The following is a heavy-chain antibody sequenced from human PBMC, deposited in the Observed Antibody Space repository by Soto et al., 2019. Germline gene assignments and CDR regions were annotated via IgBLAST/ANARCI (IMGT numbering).Heavy chain of an antibody. V-gene: IGHV4-39*01. CDR1: GGSISSSSYY. D-gene: IGHD3-22*01. CDR2: IYYSGST. J-gene: IGHJ4*02. CDR3: ARHGPYYYDSRGQIDY. Sequence: QLQLQESGPGLVKPSETLSLTCTVSGGSISSSSYYWGWIRQPPGKGLEWIGSIYYSGSTYYNPSPDTGVTIPVATSTNQFALELGSVTAADTAVYYSARHGPYYYDSRGQIDYWGQGTLVTVSS.